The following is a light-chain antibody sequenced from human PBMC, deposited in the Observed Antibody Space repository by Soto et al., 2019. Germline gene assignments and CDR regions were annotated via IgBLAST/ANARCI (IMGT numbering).Light chain of an antibody. Sequence: QSVLTQPASVSGSPGQSITISCTGTSSEVGSYNLVSWYQQHPGKAPQLMIYEGSKRPSGVSNRFSGSKSGNTASLTISGLQAEDEADYYCSSYAGTVVFGGGTKLTVL. CDR3: SSYAGTVV. CDR1: SSEVGSYNL. CDR2: EGS. J-gene: IGLJ2*01. V-gene: IGLV2-23*01.